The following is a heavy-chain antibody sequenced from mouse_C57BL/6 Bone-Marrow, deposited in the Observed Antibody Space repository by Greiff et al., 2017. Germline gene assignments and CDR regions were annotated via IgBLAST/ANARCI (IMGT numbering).Heavy chain of an antibody. J-gene: IGHJ4*01. V-gene: IGHV1-82*01. Sequence: VKLQESGPELVKPGASVKISCKASGYAFSSSWMNWVKQRPGKGLEWIGRIYPGDGDTNYNGKFKGKATLTADKSSSTAYMQLSSLTSEDSAVYFCARTYGRRRGNAMDYWGQGTSVTVSS. CDR2: IYPGDGDT. D-gene: IGHD2-1*01. CDR3: ARTYGRRRGNAMDY. CDR1: GYAFSSSW.